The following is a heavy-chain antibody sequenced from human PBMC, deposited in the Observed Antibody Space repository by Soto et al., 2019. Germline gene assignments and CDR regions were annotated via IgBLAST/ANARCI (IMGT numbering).Heavy chain of an antibody. Sequence: QVQLVQSGAEVKKPGASLRVSCETSGGTSTIYTITWVRQAPGQGLQWMGRIVPTLRITNYAQEFQGRLTVTADSSTSTANLELTSLTSEDSAYFDCQTDKYGAGRVGVHFWGQGTLVTVSS. CDR1: GGTSTIYT. V-gene: IGHV1-69*08. CDR3: QTDKYGAGRVGVHF. J-gene: IGHJ4*02. D-gene: IGHD3-3*02. CDR2: IVPTLRIT.